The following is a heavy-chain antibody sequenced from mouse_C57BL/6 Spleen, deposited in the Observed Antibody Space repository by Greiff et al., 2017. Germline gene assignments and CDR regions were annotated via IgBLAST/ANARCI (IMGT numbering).Heavy chain of an antibody. CDR3: ARDYSNFCDY. Sequence: QVQLQQPGAELVMPGASVKLSCKASGYTFTSYWMHWVKQRPGQGLEWIGEIDPSDSYTNYNQKFKGKSTLTVDKSSSTAYMQLSSLTSEDSAVYYCARDYSNFCDYWGQGTTLTVSS. V-gene: IGHV1-69*01. CDR2: IDPSDSYT. J-gene: IGHJ2*01. CDR1: GYTFTSYW. D-gene: IGHD2-5*01.